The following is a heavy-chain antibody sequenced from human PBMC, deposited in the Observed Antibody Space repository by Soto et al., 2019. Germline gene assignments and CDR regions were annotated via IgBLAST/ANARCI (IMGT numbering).Heavy chain of an antibody. CDR1: GFNFSDYY. D-gene: IGHD3-10*02. CDR2: ISRSGANI. Sequence: GGSLGLSCSGSGFNFSDYYMVWVRQAPGKGLEWVSSISRSGANIHYADSVKGRFTISRDNARNSLYLQMNSLRAEDTARYFCARGINRSGAYWGQGTQVTVSS. V-gene: IGHV3-21*04. CDR3: ARGINRSGAY. J-gene: IGHJ4*02.